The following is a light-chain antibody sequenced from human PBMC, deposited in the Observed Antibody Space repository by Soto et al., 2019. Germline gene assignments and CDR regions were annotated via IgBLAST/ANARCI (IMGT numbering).Light chain of an antibody. CDR2: GAS. Sequence: EIVMTQSPATLSVSPGERATPSCRASQSVSSDLAWYQQQPGQAPRLLIYGASMRATGIPARFSGSGSGTEFTLTISSLQSEDFAVYYCQQYNNWPPLYTFGQGTK. CDR3: QQYNNWPPLYT. CDR1: QSVSSD. J-gene: IGKJ2*01. V-gene: IGKV3-15*01.